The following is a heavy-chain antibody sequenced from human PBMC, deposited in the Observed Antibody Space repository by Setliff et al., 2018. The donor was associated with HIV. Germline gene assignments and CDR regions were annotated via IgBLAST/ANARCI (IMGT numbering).Heavy chain of an antibody. V-gene: IGHV1-8*02. CDR3: ARGATITYYFDY. D-gene: IGHD5-12*01. J-gene: IGHJ4*02. Sequence: ASVKVSCKASGYTFTNYDINWVRQATGQGLEWMGWMNPNIGQTAYAQKFQGRVTMTRNTSISTAYMELSSLRSDDPVVYYCARGATITYYFDYWGQGTLVTVSS. CDR1: GYTFTNYD. CDR2: MNPNIGQT.